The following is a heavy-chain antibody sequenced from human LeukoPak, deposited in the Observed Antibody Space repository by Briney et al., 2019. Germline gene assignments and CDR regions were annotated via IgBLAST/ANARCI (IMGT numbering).Heavy chain of an antibody. CDR1: GGSISSYY. Sequence: SETLSLTCTVSGGSISSYYWSWIRQPPGRGLEWIGYIYYTGSINDNPSLRSRITISADTPKKQFSLKVNSVTAADTAVYYCARGDFDRSGHNYGSRWFDSWGQGTLVTVSS. CDR2: IYYTGSI. CDR3: ARGDFDRSGHNYGSRWFDS. J-gene: IGHJ5*01. V-gene: IGHV4-59*01. D-gene: IGHD3-22*01.